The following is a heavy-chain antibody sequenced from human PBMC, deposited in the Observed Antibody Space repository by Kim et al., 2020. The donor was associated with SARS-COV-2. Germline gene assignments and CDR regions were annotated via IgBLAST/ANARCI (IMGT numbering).Heavy chain of an antibody. V-gene: IGHV4-30-4*01. J-gene: IGHJ5*02. CDR3: ARISRFGGLHCDR. CDR1: GGSISSGDYY. CDR2: IQYSGST. D-gene: IGHD3-10*01. Sequence: SETLSLTCSVSGGSISSGDYYWTWIRQPPGKGPEWIGYIQYSGSTYYNLSLQSRTTISVDTAKNEFSLSLRSVTATDTAVYYCARISRFGGLHCDRWGQGSLVTVS.